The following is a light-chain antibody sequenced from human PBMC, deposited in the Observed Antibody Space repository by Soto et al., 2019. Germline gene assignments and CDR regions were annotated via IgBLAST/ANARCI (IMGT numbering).Light chain of an antibody. CDR1: SSDVGGYNY. CDR2: NVS. Sequence: QSALTQPASVSGSPGQSITISCTGTSSDVGGYNYVSWYQQHPGKAPKLMIYNVSNRPSGVSNRFSGSNSGNTASLTISGVQAEDEADDYCSSYTGSSTLLYVFGTGTKLTVL. CDR3: SSYTGSSTLLYV. V-gene: IGLV2-14*01. J-gene: IGLJ1*01.